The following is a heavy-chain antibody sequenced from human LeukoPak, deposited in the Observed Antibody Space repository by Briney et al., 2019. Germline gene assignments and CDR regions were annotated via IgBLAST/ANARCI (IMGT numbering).Heavy chain of an antibody. CDR1: GFTFTSYA. Sequence: GESLRLSCAASGFTFTSYAMSWVRQAPEKGLEWVSTIRGSDGSTHYADSVKGRFTISRDNPENTVYLQMNSLRAEDTAIYYCAKSLVDSSGYYDYWGQGALVTVSS. CDR2: IRGSDGST. V-gene: IGHV3-23*01. J-gene: IGHJ4*02. D-gene: IGHD3-22*01. CDR3: AKSLVDSSGYYDY.